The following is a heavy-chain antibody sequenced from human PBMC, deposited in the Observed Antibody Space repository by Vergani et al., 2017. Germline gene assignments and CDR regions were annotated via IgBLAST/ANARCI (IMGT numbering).Heavy chain of an antibody. D-gene: IGHD2-2*01. J-gene: IGHJ6*02. V-gene: IGHV3-48*01. CDR1: GFTFSSYS. CDR2: ISSSSSTI. Sequence: EVQLVESGGGLVQPGGSLRLSCAASGFTFSSYSMNWVRQAPGKGLEWVSYISSSSSTIYYADSVKGRFTISRDNAKNSLYLQMNSLRAEDTAVYYCAREMRYCSSTSCYVSYYYGMDVWGQGTTVTVSS. CDR3: AREMRYCSSTSCYVSYYYGMDV.